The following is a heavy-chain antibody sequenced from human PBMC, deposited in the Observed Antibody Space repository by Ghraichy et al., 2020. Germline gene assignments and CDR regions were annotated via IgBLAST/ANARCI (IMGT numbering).Heavy chain of an antibody. V-gene: IGHV1-18*01. D-gene: IGHD4-17*01. CDR2: ISADNGHT. Sequence: ASVKVSCKTSGYTFSSFGISWVRQAPGQGLEWMGGISADNGHTNYAQKFEGRVTMTIDAATSTAYMELRSLKSDDTAVYYCARDKDYGVETWFDPWGQGTLVTVSS. CDR1: GYTFSSFG. J-gene: IGHJ5*02. CDR3: ARDKDYGVETWFDP.